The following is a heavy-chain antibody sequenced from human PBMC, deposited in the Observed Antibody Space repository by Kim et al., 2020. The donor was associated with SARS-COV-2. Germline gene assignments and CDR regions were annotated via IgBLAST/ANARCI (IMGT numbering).Heavy chain of an antibody. CDR2: IYYSGST. CDR3: ARDRANYGLYYGMDV. CDR1: GGSVSSGSYY. V-gene: IGHV4-61*01. Sequence: SETLSLTCTVSGGSVSSGSYYWSWIRQPPGKGLEWIGYIYYSGSTNYNPSLKSRVTISVDTSKNQFSLKLSSVTAADTAVYYCARDRANYGLYYGMDVWGQGTTVAVSS. J-gene: IGHJ6*02. D-gene: IGHD1-7*01.